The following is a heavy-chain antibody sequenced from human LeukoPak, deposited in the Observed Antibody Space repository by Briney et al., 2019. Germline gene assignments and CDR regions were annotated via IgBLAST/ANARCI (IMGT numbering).Heavy chain of an antibody. D-gene: IGHD6-19*01. CDR1: GFTFSNYW. Sequence: PGGSLRLSCAASGFTFSNYWMGWVRQAPGKGLEWVANIKQDGSEKYYVYSVKGRFTISRDNAKNSLYLQMNGLRAEDTAVYYCARSSTWLSYGMDVWGQGTTVTVSS. CDR3: ARSSTWLSYGMDV. J-gene: IGHJ6*02. CDR2: IKQDGSEK. V-gene: IGHV3-7*01.